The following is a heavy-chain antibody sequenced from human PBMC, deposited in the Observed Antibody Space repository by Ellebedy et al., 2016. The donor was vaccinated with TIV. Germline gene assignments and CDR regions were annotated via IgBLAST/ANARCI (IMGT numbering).Heavy chain of an antibody. CDR3: ARDGVEDYFDY. J-gene: IGHJ4*01. Sequence: MPGGSLRLSCSVSGVSISDYYWSWIRQPPGQGLEWIGYVYHTWSTNYNPSLRSRVTLAVDTPKNEFSLKLSSVTTADTAIYYCARDGVEDYFDYWGHGPLVTVSS. D-gene: IGHD3-10*01. V-gene: IGHV4-59*01. CDR2: VYHTWST. CDR1: GVSISDYY.